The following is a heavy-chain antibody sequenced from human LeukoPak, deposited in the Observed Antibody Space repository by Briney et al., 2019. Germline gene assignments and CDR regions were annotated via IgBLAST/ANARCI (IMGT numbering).Heavy chain of an antibody. CDR3: ARLPAPLGGNNPY. J-gene: IGHJ4*02. CDR1: GGSISSSSYY. CDR2: IYYSGST. Sequence: PSETLSLTCTVSGGSISSSSYYWGWIRQPPGKGLEWIGSIYYSGSTYYNPSLKSRVTISVDTSKNQFSLKLSSVTAADTAVYYCARLPAPLGGNNPYWGQGTLVTVSS. V-gene: IGHV4-39*01. D-gene: IGHD4-23*01.